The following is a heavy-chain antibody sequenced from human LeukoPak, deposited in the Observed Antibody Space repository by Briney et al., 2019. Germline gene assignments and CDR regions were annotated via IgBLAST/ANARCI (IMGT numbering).Heavy chain of an antibody. D-gene: IGHD2-15*01. CDR2: ISDTGNT. CDR1: GFTLSSYA. J-gene: IGHJ4*02. CDR3: AKAPVTTCRGAFCYPFDY. Sequence: GGSLRLSCAASGFTLSSYAMSWVRQAPGKGMEWVSAISDTGNTYHADSVKGRFTISRDSSKNTLFLQMNRLRPEDAAVYYCAKAPVTTCRGAFCYPFDYWGLGTLVTVSS. V-gene: IGHV3-23*01.